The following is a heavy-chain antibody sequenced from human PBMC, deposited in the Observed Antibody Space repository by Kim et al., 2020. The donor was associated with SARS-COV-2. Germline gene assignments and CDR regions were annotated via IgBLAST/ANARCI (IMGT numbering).Heavy chain of an antibody. D-gene: IGHD6-19*01. CDR1: GFTLSGST. CDR3: TRVDTVGCGWYVAFYI. Sequence: GGSLRLSCAASGFTLSGSTVHWVRQVSGKGLEWVGRIRSKANSYATVYAASVKNRFTISRDDSKNTAYLQLNSQKTEDMALYYWTRVDTVGCGWYVAFYISGQGTVFTVSS. V-gene: IGHV3-73*01. J-gene: IGHJ3*02. CDR2: IRSKANSYAT.